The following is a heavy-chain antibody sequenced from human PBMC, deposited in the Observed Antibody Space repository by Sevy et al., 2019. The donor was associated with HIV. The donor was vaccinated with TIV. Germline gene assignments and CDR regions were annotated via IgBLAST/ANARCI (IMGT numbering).Heavy chain of an antibody. CDR1: GFAFYDYS. Sequence: GGSLRLSCAASGFAFYDYSMSWIRQAPGKGLEWVATLSFGCGKINYADSVKGRFTISRDNSKNSFYRQMDNLRVEDTALYYCAREGCTRPHDYWGQGTRVTVSS. J-gene: IGHJ4*02. D-gene: IGHD2-8*01. CDR3: AREGCTRPHDY. V-gene: IGHV3-23*01. CDR2: LSFGCGKI.